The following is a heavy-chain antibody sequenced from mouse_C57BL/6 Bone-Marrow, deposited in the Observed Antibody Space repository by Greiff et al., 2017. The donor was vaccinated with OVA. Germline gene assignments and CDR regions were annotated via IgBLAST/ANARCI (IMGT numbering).Heavy chain of an antibody. D-gene: IGHD2-4*01. Sequence: VQLQQPGTELVKPGASVKLSCKASGYTFTSYWMHWVKQRPGQGLEWIGNINPSNGGTNYNEKFKSKATLTVDKSSSTAYMQLSSLTSEDSAVYYCARRVPDYDYDENYAMDYWGQGTSVTVSS. CDR2: INPSNGGT. CDR3: ARRVPDYDYDENYAMDY. V-gene: IGHV1-53*01. CDR1: GYTFTSYW. J-gene: IGHJ4*01.